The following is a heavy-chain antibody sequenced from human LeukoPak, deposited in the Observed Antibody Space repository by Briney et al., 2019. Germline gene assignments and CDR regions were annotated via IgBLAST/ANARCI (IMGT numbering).Heavy chain of an antibody. D-gene: IGHD3-16*01. Sequence: GSLRLSCAASGVTFSVYSMNWVRQPPGMGLEWVSYITSNSATIQYADSVKGRFTISRDNAKNSLSLQMNSLRDEDTAVYYCARSVGGHFDYWGQGMLVTVSS. V-gene: IGHV3-48*02. CDR1: GVTFSVYS. CDR2: ITSNSATI. J-gene: IGHJ4*02. CDR3: ARSVGGHFDY.